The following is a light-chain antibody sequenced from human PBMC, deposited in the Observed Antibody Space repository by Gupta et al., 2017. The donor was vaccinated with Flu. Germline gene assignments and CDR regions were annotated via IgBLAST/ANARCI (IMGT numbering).Light chain of an antibody. CDR2: DDT. CDR3: QVWDTDSDHPV. J-gene: IGLJ3*02. Sequence: SSVLTQPPSVSVAPGQTATITCGGNNIGRKSVHWYQQKPGQAPVLVLYDDTDRPSGIPERFSGSNSGSTATLTISRVEAEDEADYCCQVWDTDSDHPVFGGGTKLTVL. CDR1: NIGRKS. V-gene: IGLV3-21*02.